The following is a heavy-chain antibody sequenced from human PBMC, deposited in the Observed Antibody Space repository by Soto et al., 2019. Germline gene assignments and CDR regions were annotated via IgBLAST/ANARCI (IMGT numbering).Heavy chain of an antibody. D-gene: IGHD4-17*01. CDR1: GYTFTSYD. Sequence: ASVKVSCKASGYTFTSYDINWVRQATGQGLEWMGWMNPNSGKTGYAQKFQGRVTMTRNTPISTAYMELSSLRSEDTAVYYCASFWRDYGDYGNYYYYMDVWGKGTTVTVSS. CDR3: ASFWRDYGDYGNYYYYMDV. J-gene: IGHJ6*03. CDR2: MNPNSGKT. V-gene: IGHV1-8*01.